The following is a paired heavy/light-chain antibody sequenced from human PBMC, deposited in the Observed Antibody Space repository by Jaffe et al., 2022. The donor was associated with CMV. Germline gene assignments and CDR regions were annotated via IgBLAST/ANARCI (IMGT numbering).Light chain of an antibody. CDR1: QSLLYSDGKNY. Sequence: DVVMTQTPLSLSVTPGQPASISCKSSQSLLYSDGKNYFYWYLQKPGQSPQLLIYEVSSRFSGVPDRFSGSGSGTDFTLKISRVEAEDVGVYYCMQALHLPYTFGQGTKLEIK. CDR3: MQALHLPYT. CDR2: EVS. V-gene: IGKV2-29*02. J-gene: IGKJ2*01.
Heavy chain of an antibody. V-gene: IGHV3-11*01. CDR3: ARANWGLLDAFDI. D-gene: IGHD7-27*01. CDR1: GFTFRDYY. Sequence: QMQLVESGGGLVKPGGSLRLSCAASGFTFRDYYMSWIRQAPGKGLEWISYINGGSGTIYYADSVKGRFTISRDNAKNSLYLQMSSLRAEDTAVYYCARANWGLLDAFDIWGQGTMVTVSS. CDR2: INGGSGTI. J-gene: IGHJ3*02.